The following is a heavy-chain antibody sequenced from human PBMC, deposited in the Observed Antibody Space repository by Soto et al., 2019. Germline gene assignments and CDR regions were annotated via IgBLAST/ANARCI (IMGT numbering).Heavy chain of an antibody. J-gene: IGHJ4*02. CDR2: ISTFNGFT. CDR1: GYTFDSYG. Sequence: QVQLVQSGPEVKKSGASVKVSCTASGYTFDSYGISWLRQAPGQGLQWMGWISTFNGFTSYAQKFQGRVTMTTDTSTNSVFMELRSLRFDDTAVYYCAREPKYYASGPFYYDSWGQGTLVTVSS. D-gene: IGHD2-2*01. V-gene: IGHV1-18*04. CDR3: AREPKYYASGPFYYDS.